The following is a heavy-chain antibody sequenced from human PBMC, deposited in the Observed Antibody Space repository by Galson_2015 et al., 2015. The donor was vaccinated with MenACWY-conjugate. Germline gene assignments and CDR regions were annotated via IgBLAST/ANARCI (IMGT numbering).Heavy chain of an antibody. V-gene: IGHV5-10-1*01. CDR2: IDPTDSYT. J-gene: IGHJ4*02. Sequence: SGAEVKKPGEPLTISCKGSGYSFTSYYISWVRQMPGKGLEWMGRIDPTDSYTNYSPSVQGHATISADKSGNTAYLQWSSLKASDTALYYCARHKGTWYFEDWGQGSLVTVSS. CDR1: GYSFTSYY. D-gene: IGHD6-13*01. CDR3: ARHKGTWYFED.